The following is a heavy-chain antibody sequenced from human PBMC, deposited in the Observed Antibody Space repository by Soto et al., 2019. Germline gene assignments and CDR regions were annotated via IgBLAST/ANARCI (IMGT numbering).Heavy chain of an antibody. D-gene: IGHD2-15*01. CDR1: AYSFTNYW. V-gene: IGHV5-51*01. Sequence: GESRKISCNSSAYSFTNYWNASVRQMPGKGLELMAIIYPGDSETKYSPSFQGQVTISADKSISTAYLQWSSLKASDTATYYCARRCSGGSCYSSQNFYGMDVSGQVTTVTVSS. CDR3: ARRCSGGSCYSSQNFYGMDV. CDR2: IYPGDSET. J-gene: IGHJ6*02.